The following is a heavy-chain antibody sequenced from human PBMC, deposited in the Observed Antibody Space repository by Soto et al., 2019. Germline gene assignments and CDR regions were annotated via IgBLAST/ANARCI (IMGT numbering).Heavy chain of an antibody. V-gene: IGHV3-30*18. D-gene: IGHD2-2*01. J-gene: IGHJ6*02. Sequence: GGSLRLSCAASGFTFSSHGMHRVRQAPGKGLEWVAVISYDGSNKYYADSVKGRFTISRDNSKNTLYLQMNSLRAEDTAVYYCAKELGYCSSTSCYDYYYYYGMDVWGQGTTVNVSS. CDR1: GFTFSSHG. CDR2: ISYDGSNK. CDR3: AKELGYCSSTSCYDYYYYYGMDV.